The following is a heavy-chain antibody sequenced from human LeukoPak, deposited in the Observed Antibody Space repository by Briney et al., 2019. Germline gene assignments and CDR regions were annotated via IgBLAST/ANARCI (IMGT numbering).Heavy chain of an antibody. Sequence: ASVNVSCNSSGYTFTSYGISWVRHAPGQGLESMGWISSYNGNTNYAQRFQGRVVMTTDTSTSTSYMELRNLRPDDTALYYCAGVDGYSYGRPFDFWGRGTLVTVSS. CDR1: GYTFTSYG. CDR3: AGVDGYSYGRPFDF. J-gene: IGHJ4*02. V-gene: IGHV1-18*01. D-gene: IGHD5-18*01. CDR2: ISSYNGNT.